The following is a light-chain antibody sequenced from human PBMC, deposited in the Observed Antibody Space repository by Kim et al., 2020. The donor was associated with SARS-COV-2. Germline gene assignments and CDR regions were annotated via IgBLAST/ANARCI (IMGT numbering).Light chain of an antibody. CDR2: DDS. CDR1: HTVRGW. V-gene: IGKV1-5*01. Sequence: DIQMTQSPSTLSASIGDRVTITCRASHTVRGWLAWYQQKPGKAPKLLIYDDSTLKSGVPSRFSGSGSGTEFTLSINSLQPDDFATYYCQQYNTYWTFGQGTKVDIK. J-gene: IGKJ1*01. CDR3: QQYNTYWT.